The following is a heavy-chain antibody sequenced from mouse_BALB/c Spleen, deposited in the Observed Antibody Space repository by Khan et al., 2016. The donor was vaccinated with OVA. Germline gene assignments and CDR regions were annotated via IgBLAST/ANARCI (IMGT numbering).Heavy chain of an antibody. V-gene: IGHV1-26*01. CDR3: ARGYEFFPY. CDR2: VNPNNGDA. Sequence: EVQLQQSGPDLVKPGASVKISRKASGYSFSLYYMTWVKQSHGKSPEWIGRVNPNNGDATYNQKFKGKAILTVDKSSSTAYMELRSLTSEDSAVFYCARGYEFFPYWGQGTLVTVSA. J-gene: IGHJ3*01. CDR1: GYSFSLYY. D-gene: IGHD2-12*01.